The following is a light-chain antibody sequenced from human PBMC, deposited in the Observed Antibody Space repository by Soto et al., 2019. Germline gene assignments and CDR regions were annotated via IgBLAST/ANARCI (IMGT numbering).Light chain of an antibody. CDR2: EVS. CDR3: CSYTGSSTVV. Sequence: QSALTQPASVSGSPGQSITVSCTGTSSDVGSYNLVSWYQQHPGKAPKVMIYEVSKRPSGVSNRFSGSKSGNTASLTNSGLQAEDEADYYCCSYTGSSTVVFGGGTKLTVL. V-gene: IGLV2-23*02. CDR1: SSDVGSYNL. J-gene: IGLJ2*01.